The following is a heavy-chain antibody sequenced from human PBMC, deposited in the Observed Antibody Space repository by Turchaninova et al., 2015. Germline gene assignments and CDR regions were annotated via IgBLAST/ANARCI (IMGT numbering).Heavy chain of an antibody. D-gene: IGHD4-11*01. Sequence: QLQLQESGPGLVKPSETLSLTCPVSGGSIRSSSYHGGWIRQPPGKGLEWIGSIYYSGSTYYNPSLKSRVTISVDTSKNQFSLKLSSVTAADTAVYYCARLSMTTVTRGAFDIWGQGTMVTVSS. CDR3: ARLSMTTVTRGAFDI. J-gene: IGHJ3*02. V-gene: IGHV4-39*01. CDR1: GGSIRSSSYH. CDR2: IYYSGST.